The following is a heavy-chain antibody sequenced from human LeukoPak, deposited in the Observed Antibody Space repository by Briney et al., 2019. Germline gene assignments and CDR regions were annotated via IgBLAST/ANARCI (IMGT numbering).Heavy chain of an antibody. CDR1: GFTFSSYA. D-gene: IGHD2-2*01. V-gene: IGHV3-64*01. CDR3: AREHDIVVVPAAIGY. CDR2: ISSNGGST. Sequence: GGSLRLSCAASGFTFSSYAMHWVRQAPGQGLEYVSAISSNGGSTYYANSVKGRFTISRDNSKNTLYLQMGSLRAEDMAVYYCAREHDIVVVPAAIGYWGQGTPVTVSS. J-gene: IGHJ4*02.